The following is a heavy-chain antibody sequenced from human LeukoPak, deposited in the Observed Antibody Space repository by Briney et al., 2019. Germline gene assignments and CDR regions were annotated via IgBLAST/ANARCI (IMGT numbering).Heavy chain of an antibody. CDR1: GGSISSYY. CDR2: IYYSGST. V-gene: IGHV4-59*01. Sequence: PSETLSLTCTVSGGSISSYYWSWIRQPPGKGLEWIGYIYYSGSTNYNPSLKSRVTISVDTSKNQFSLKLSSVTAADTAVYYCARKYSSGWHVFDYWGQGTLVTVSS. CDR3: ARKYSSGWHVFDY. J-gene: IGHJ4*02. D-gene: IGHD6-19*01.